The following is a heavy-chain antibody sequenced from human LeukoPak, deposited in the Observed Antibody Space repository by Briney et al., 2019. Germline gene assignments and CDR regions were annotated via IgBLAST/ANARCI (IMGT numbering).Heavy chain of an antibody. J-gene: IGHJ4*02. D-gene: IGHD5-12*01. V-gene: IGHV3-48*02. Sequence: GGSLRLSCAASGFTFSSYSMNWVRQAPGKGLEWVSYIRSSSSTIYYADSVKGRFTISRDNAKNSLYLQMNSLRDEDTAVYYCARVDIVATITSWSYWGQGTLVTVSS. CDR3: ARVDIVATITSWSY. CDR1: GFTFSSYS. CDR2: IRSSSSTI.